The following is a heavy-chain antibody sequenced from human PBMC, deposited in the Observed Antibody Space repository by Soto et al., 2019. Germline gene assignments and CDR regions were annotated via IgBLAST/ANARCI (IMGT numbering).Heavy chain of an antibody. Sequence: QPGGSLRLSCAASGFTFSSYAMSWVRQAPGKGLEWGSAISGSGGSTYYADSVKGRFTISRDNSKNTLYLQMNSLRAEDTAVYYCAKDHFPVSRPLDYWGQGTLVTVSS. CDR2: ISGSGGST. D-gene: IGHD3-3*02. V-gene: IGHV3-23*01. CDR3: AKDHFPVSRPLDY. CDR1: GFTFSSYA. J-gene: IGHJ4*02.